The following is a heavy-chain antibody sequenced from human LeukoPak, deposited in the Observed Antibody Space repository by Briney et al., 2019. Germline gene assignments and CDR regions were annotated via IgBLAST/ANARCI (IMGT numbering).Heavy chain of an antibody. Sequence: GGSLRLSCEASGFTFSDYILDWVRQAPGKGLEWVGRIKSKTDGGTTDYAAPVKGRFTISRDDSKNTLYLQMNSLKTEDTAVYYCTTDSKQQLPFDYWGQGTLVTVSS. CDR3: TTDSKQQLPFDY. CDR2: IKSKTDGGTT. J-gene: IGHJ4*02. V-gene: IGHV3-15*01. CDR1: GFTFSDYI. D-gene: IGHD6-13*01.